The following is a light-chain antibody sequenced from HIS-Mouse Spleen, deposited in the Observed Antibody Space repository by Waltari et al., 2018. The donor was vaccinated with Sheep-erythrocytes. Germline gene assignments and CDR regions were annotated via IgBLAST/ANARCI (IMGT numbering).Light chain of an antibody. CDR1: SSNIGAGYD. V-gene: IGLV1-40*01. CDR3: CSYAGSSTPWV. Sequence: QSVLTQPPSVSGAPGQRVTISCTWSSSNIGAGYDVHLYQQLPGTAPKPRISEGSKRPSGVSNRFSGSKSGNTASLTISGLQAEDEADYYCCSYAGSSTPWVFGGGTKLTVL. CDR2: EGS. J-gene: IGLJ3*02.